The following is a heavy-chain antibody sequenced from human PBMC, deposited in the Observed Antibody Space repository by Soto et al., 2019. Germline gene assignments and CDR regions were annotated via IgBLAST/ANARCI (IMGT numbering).Heavy chain of an antibody. V-gene: IGHV3-30*18. J-gene: IGHJ4*02. CDR1: GFNFSDFG. CDR3: AKDFARGPMGMSLDS. Sequence: QVQLVESGGGVVHPGRSLRLSCTASGFNFSDFGMHWVRQAPGKGLEWLALILSDGSNKFYADSVRGRFTVSRDRSDNTLHLHMIAVRNDDTAMYYCAKDFARGPMGMSLDSWGQGTLVIVSS. D-gene: IGHD1-26*01. CDR2: ILSDGSNK.